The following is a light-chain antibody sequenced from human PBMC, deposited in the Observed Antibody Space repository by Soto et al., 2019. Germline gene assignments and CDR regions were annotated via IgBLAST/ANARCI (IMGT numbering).Light chain of an antibody. CDR3: QQYYSTRT. J-gene: IGKJ1*01. V-gene: IGKV4-1*01. Sequence: DIVMTQSPDSLAVSLGERATINCKSSQSVLYSSNNKNYLAWYQQKPGQPPKLLIYWADTRESGVPDRFSGSGSGTDLTLTISSLQAEDVAVYYCQQYYSTRTFGQGTKVEIK. CDR1: QSVLYSSNNKNY. CDR2: WAD.